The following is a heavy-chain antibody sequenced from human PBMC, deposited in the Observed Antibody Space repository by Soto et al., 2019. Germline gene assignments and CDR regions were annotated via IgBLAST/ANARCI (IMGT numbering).Heavy chain of an antibody. D-gene: IGHD3-9*01. CDR3: ARDILRYFDWLTDY. J-gene: IGHJ4*02. Sequence: ASVKVSWKASGYAFSSYGISWVRQAPGQGLEWMGWISAYNGNTNYAQKLQGRVTMTTDTSTSTAYMELRSLRSDDTAVYYCARDILRYFDWLTDYWGQGTLVTVYS. CDR2: ISAYNGNT. CDR1: GYAFSSYG. V-gene: IGHV1-18*01.